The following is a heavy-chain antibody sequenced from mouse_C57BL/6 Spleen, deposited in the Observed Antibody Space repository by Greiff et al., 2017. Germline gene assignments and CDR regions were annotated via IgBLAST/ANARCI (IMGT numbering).Heavy chain of an antibody. CDR3: AKLGLAMDY. CDR1: GYSITSGYY. CDR2: ISYDGNN. J-gene: IGHJ4*01. D-gene: IGHD4-1*01. Sequence: VQLKESGPGLVKPSQSLSLTCSVTGYSITSGYYWNWIRQFPGNKLEWMGYISYDGNNNYNPSLTNRISITPDTSKNQFFLKLNSVTTEDTATYYCAKLGLAMDYWGQGTSVTVSS. V-gene: IGHV3-6*01.